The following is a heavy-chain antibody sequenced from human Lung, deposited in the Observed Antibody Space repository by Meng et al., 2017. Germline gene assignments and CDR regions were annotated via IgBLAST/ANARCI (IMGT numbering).Heavy chain of an antibody. J-gene: IGHJ4*02. V-gene: IGHV1-2*06. CDR2: INPKSGDT. CDR3: ARDEDISAAGKLFGDY. CDR1: GYTFPDYW. D-gene: IGHD6-13*01. Sequence: QVLLVQSGGAVRKPGASVKVSCTASGYTFPDYWLHWVRRAPGQGLEWMGRINPKSGDTHYAQRFQGRVTMTGDTSISTAYMELSGLRSDDTAMYYCARDEDISAAGKLFGDYWGQGTLVTVSS.